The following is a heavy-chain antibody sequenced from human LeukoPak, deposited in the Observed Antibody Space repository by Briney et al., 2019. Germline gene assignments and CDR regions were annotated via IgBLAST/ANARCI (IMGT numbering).Heavy chain of an antibody. CDR3: AGTYCSGGSCSYYYYYMDV. Sequence: GGPLRLSCAASGFTFSSYEMNWVRQAPGKGLEWVSYISSSGSTIYYADSVKGRFTISRDNAKNSLYLQMNSLRAEDTAVYYCAGTYCSGGSCSYYYYYMDVWGKGTTVTISS. J-gene: IGHJ6*03. V-gene: IGHV3-48*03. D-gene: IGHD2-15*01. CDR1: GFTFSSYE. CDR2: ISSSGSTI.